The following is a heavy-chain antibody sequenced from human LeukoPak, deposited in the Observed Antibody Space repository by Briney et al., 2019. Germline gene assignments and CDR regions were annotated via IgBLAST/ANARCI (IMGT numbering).Heavy chain of an antibody. Sequence: PGGSLRLSCAASGFTFNTYTMHWVRQAPGKGLEWVSSISTTSRYIYYADSVKGRFTISRDNAKNSLHLQMNSLRAEDTAVYYCAMDSNWYAVWGQGTLVTVSS. CDR2: ISTTSRYI. J-gene: IGHJ4*02. CDR1: GFTFNTYT. CDR3: AMDSNWYAV. V-gene: IGHV3-21*01. D-gene: IGHD6-13*01.